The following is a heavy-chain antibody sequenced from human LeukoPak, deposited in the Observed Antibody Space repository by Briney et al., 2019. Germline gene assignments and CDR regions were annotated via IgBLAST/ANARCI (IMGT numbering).Heavy chain of an antibody. CDR3: ATLYGGQRADGY. J-gene: IGHJ4*02. V-gene: IGHV3-30*14. CDR2: ISYDGNNK. D-gene: IGHD2-15*01. CDR1: GFPFSTYA. Sequence: GSLRLSCAASGFPFSTYAMHWVRQAPDKGLEWVAFISYDGNNKFYADSVKGRFTISRDSSKNTLYLQMNSLRTEDTAVYYCATLYGGQRADGYWGQGTLVTVSS.